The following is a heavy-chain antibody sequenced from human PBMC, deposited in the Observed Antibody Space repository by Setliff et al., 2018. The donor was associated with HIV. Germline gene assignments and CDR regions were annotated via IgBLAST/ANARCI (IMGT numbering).Heavy chain of an antibody. Sequence: SCKVSGYSLTDLSIHWVRQAPGKGPEWVSVITYDGSRTYYADSVKGRFTISRDNSKNTLYLQVNSLRPEDTAVYYCASARIPTGGTSTSFDYWGQGTLVTVSS. J-gene: IGHJ4*02. CDR1: GYSLTDLS. CDR3: ASARIPTGGTSTSFDY. CDR2: ITYDGSRT. V-gene: IGHV3-30*01. D-gene: IGHD1-1*01.